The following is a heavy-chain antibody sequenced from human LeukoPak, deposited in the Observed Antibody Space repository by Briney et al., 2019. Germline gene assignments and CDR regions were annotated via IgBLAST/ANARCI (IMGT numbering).Heavy chain of an antibody. D-gene: IGHD6-6*01. CDR1: GFTFSRYE. CDR2: ISSSGRTI. J-gene: IGHJ4*02. CDR3: ARRVASSSPMDY. Sequence: GESLRLSCAASGFTFSRYEMNWVRHAPGKGLEWVSYISSSGRTIYYADSVKGRFTISRDNAKNSLYLQMNSLRAEDTAVYYCARRVASSSPMDYWGQGTLVTVSS. V-gene: IGHV3-48*03.